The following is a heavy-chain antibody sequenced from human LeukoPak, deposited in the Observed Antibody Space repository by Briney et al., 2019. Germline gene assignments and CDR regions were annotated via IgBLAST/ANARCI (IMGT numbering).Heavy chain of an antibody. Sequence: ASVKVSCKTSGYXFTGYYIHWVRQAPGQGLEWMGWINPNSGGTNYAQKFQGRVTMTRDTSISTAYMELSRLRSDDTAVYYCARDSGLYSSGWYDFDYWGQGTLVTVSS. V-gene: IGHV1-2*02. J-gene: IGHJ4*02. D-gene: IGHD6-19*01. CDR2: INPNSGGT. CDR1: GYXFTGYY. CDR3: ARDSGLYSSGWYDFDY.